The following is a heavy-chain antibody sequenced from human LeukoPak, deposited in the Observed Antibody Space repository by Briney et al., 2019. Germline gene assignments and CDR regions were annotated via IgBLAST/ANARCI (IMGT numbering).Heavy chain of an antibody. CDR2: IKQDGAEK. D-gene: IGHD1-26*01. Sequence: GGSLRLSCAASGFTFGDYWMTWARHVPGKGLEWVANIKQDGAEKHYVESVEGRFIISRDNAKNSLYLQMDSLRVEDTAVYYCARVGAWELQRVFEYWGQGTLVTASS. CDR1: GFTFGDYW. CDR3: ARVGAWELQRVFEY. V-gene: IGHV3-7*01. J-gene: IGHJ4*02.